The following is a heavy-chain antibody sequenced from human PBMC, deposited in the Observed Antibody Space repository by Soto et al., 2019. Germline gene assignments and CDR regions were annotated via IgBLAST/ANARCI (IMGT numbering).Heavy chain of an antibody. CDR3: ARDDGSSSPYYYYYGMDV. D-gene: IGHD6-13*01. Sequence: SVKVSCKASGGTFSSYAISWVRQAPGQGLEWMGGIIPIFGTANYAQKFQGRVTITADESTSTAYMELSSLRSEDTAVYYCARDDGSSSPYYYYYGMDVWGQGTTVTVSS. V-gene: IGHV1-69*13. CDR1: GGTFSSYA. J-gene: IGHJ6*02. CDR2: IIPIFGTA.